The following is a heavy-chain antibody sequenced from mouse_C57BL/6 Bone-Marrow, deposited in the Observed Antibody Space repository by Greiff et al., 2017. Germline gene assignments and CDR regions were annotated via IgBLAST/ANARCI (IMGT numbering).Heavy chain of an antibody. V-gene: IGHV1-63*01. Sequence: QVQLQQSGAELVRPGTSVKMSCKASGYTFTNYWLGWAKQRPGHGLEWIGDIYPGGGYTNYNEKFKSKATLTVDTSSSTAYMQLSSLTSEDSAVYYCARLGLDYWGQGTTLTVSS. D-gene: IGHD4-1*01. CDR2: IYPGGGYT. J-gene: IGHJ2*01. CDR1: GYTFTNYW. CDR3: ARLGLDY.